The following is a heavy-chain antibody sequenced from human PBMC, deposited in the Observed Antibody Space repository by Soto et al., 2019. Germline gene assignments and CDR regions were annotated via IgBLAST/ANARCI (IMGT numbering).Heavy chain of an antibody. V-gene: IGHV4-31*03. D-gene: IGHD4-4*01. CDR1: GGSISSGGYY. CDR2: IYYSGST. Sequence: PSETLSLTCTVSGGSISSGGYYWSWIRQHPGKGLEWIGYIYYSGSTYYNPSLKSRVTISVDTSKNQFSLQLSSVTAADTAVYYCARAGYSNYLFDYWGQGTLVTVSS. J-gene: IGHJ4*02. CDR3: ARAGYSNYLFDY.